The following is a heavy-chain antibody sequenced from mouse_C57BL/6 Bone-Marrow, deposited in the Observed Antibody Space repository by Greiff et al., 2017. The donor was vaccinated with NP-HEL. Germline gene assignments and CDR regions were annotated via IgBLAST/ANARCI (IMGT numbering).Heavy chain of an antibody. CDR2: IWRGGST. CDR3: AKIPMDY. Sequence: VQGVESGPGLVQPSQSLSITCTVSGFSLTSYGVHWDRQSPGKGLEWLGVIWRGGSTDYNAAFMSRLSITNDNSKSQVFFKMNSLQADDTAIYYCAKIPMDYWGQGTSVTVSS. V-gene: IGHV2-5*01. J-gene: IGHJ4*01. CDR1: GFSLTSYG.